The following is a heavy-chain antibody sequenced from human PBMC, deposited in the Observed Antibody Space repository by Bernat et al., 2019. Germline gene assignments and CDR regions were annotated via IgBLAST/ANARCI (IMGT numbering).Heavy chain of an antibody. CDR3: AKDAGGGYTMFQY. J-gene: IGHJ4*02. CDR1: GLTFENCG. D-gene: IGHD6-19*01. Sequence: EVQLLESGGGVVQPGGSLTLSCAASGLTFENCGMTWVRQVPGKGLQWVSTISDTGGNPNYADSVKGRFTISRDNSKNTLYLQMNGLRAEDTAIYYCAKDAGGGYTMFQYWGQGTLVTVSS. CDR2: ISDTGGNP. V-gene: IGHV3-23*01.